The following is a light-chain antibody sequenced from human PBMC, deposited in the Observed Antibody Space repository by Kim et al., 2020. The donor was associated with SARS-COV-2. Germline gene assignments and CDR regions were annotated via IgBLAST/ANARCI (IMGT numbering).Light chain of an antibody. CDR2: LEGSGSY. J-gene: IGLJ3*02. CDR1: SGHSSYI. V-gene: IGLV4-60*03. Sequence: SSVKLTCTLSSGHSSYIIAWHQQQPGKAPRYLMKLEGSGSYNKGSGVPDRFSGFSSGADRYLTISNLQSEDEADYYCETWDSNIWVFGGGTQLTVL. CDR3: ETWDSNIWV.